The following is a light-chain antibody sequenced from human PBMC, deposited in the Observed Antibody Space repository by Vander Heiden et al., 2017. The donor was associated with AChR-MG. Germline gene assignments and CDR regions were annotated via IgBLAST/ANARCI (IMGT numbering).Light chain of an antibody. J-gene: IGLJ2*01. CDR1: SSNIGSYT. CDR3: TAWDDSLNGVA. V-gene: IGLV1-44*01. CDR2: NTD. Sequence: QSVLTQLPSASGTSGQRVTISCSGSSSNIGSYTVNWYQHLPGTAPKLLIYNTDQRPSGVPDRFSGSKSGTSASLAISGLQSEDEADYYCTAWDDSLNGVAFGGGTKLTVL.